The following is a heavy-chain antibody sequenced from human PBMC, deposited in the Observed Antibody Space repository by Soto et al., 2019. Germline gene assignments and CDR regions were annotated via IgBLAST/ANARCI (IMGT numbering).Heavy chain of an antibody. CDR1: GYSFHTYA. V-gene: IGHV1-18*01. CDR2: ISGYNGNT. CDR3: AREYGMDV. Sequence: ASVKVSCKASGYSFHTYAIGWVRQAPGQGLEWVGWISGYNGNTNYAQKFQGRVTLTTDTSTKTAFMELRSLTGDDTAVYYCAREYGMDVWGQGTTVTXSS. J-gene: IGHJ6*02.